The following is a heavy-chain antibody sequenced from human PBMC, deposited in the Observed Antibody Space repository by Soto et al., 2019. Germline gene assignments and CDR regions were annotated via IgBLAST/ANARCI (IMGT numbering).Heavy chain of an antibody. Sequence: QVQLQESGPGLVKPSETLSLTCTVSGGSISSYYWSWIRQPPGKGLEWIGYVFYSGSTNYNPSLKSRVTISVDTSKNQFSLKLSSVTAAATAVYYCARGDDILTGYPRMDVWGQGTTVTVSS. CDR3: ARGDDILTGYPRMDV. CDR1: GGSISSYY. CDR2: VFYSGST. V-gene: IGHV4-59*01. J-gene: IGHJ6*02. D-gene: IGHD3-9*01.